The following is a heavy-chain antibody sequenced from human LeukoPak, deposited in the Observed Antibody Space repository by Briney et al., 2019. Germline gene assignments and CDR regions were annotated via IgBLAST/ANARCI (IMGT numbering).Heavy chain of an antibody. CDR2: ISSSSSYI. V-gene: IGHV3-21*01. Sequence: PGGSLRLSCAASGFTFNNAWMNWVRQAPGKGLEWVSSISSSSSYIYYADSVKGRFTISRDNAKNSLYLQMNSLRAEDTAVYYCARDRCSSTSCYVTYWGQGTLITVSS. J-gene: IGHJ4*02. CDR3: ARDRCSSTSCYVTY. D-gene: IGHD2-2*01. CDR1: GFTFNNAW.